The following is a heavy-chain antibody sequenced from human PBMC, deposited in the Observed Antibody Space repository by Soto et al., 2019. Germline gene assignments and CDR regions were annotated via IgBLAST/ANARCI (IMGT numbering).Heavy chain of an antibody. V-gene: IGHV4-59*01. CDR2: IYYSGST. J-gene: IGHJ5*02. CDR1: GGSISSYY. Sequence: SETLSLTCTVSGGSISSYYWSWIRQPPGKGLEWIGYIYYSGSTNYNPSLKSRVTISVDTSKNQFSLKLSSVTAADTAVYYCARDIEGRGDNWFDPWGQGTLVTVS. D-gene: IGHD3-16*02. CDR3: ARDIEGRGDNWFDP.